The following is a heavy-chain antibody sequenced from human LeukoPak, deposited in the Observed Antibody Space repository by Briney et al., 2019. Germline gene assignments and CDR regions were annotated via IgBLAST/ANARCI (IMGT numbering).Heavy chain of an antibody. CDR1: GFTFSSYA. V-gene: IGHV3-23*01. CDR3: ARGNRYSSGWYVDAFDI. D-gene: IGHD6-19*01. CDR2: ISGSGGST. Sequence: GGSLRLSCAASGFTFSSYAMSWVRQAPGKGLEWVSAISGSGGSTYYADSVKGRFTISRDNSKNTLYLQMNSLRAEDTAVYYCARGNRYSSGWYVDAFDIWGQGTMVTVSS. J-gene: IGHJ3*02.